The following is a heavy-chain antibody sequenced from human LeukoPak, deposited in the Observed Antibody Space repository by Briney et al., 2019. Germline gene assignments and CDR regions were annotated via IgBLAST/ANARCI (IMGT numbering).Heavy chain of an antibody. CDR2: TFYMSKWYN. Sequence: SQTLSLTCAIPGDSVSSNSAAWNSIRQSPSRGLEWLGRTFYMSKWYNDYAVSVKSRITINPDTYTNHFSLQLNSVTPEDTAVYYCARDKDLYYDSSGYYSGYDYWGQGTLVTVSS. CDR3: ARDKDLYYDSSGYYSGYDY. J-gene: IGHJ4*02. D-gene: IGHD3-22*01. CDR1: GDSVSSNSAA. V-gene: IGHV6-1*01.